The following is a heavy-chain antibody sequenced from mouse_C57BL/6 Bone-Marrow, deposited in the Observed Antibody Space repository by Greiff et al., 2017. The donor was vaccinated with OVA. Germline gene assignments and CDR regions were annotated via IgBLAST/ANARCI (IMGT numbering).Heavy chain of an antibody. V-gene: IGHV2-2*01. CDR2: IWSGGST. D-gene: IGHD2-1*01. CDR1: GFSLTSYG. Sequence: VQLQQSGPGLVQPSQSLSITCTVSGFSLTSYGVHWVRQSPGKGLEWLGVIWSGGSTDYNAAFISRLSISKDNSKSQVFFKMNSLQADDTAIYYCASVYYGNYWYFDVWGTGTTVTVSS. CDR3: ASVYYGNYWYFDV. J-gene: IGHJ1*03.